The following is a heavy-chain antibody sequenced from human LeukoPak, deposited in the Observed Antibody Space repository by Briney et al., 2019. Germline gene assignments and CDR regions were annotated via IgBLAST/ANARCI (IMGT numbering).Heavy chain of an antibody. V-gene: IGHV4-61*02. D-gene: IGHD2-2*01. CDR1: GGSISSGSYY. J-gene: IGHJ4*02. CDR2: IYTSGST. Sequence: SETLSLTCTVSGGSISSGSYYWSWIRQPAGKGLEWIGRIYTSGSTNYNPSLKSRVTISVDTSKSQFSLRLNSVTAADTAVYYCAKIVGLPATMAYFDYWGQGILITVSS. CDR3: AKIVGLPATMAYFDY.